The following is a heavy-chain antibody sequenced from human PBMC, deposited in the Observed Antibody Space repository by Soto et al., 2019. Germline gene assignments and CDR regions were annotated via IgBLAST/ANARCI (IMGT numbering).Heavy chain of an antibody. CDR1: GFPFSFYG. CDR2: IVSDGSAI. V-gene: IGHV3-33*01. Sequence: PGGSLRLSFAVSGFPFSFYGFHWVRQSPGKGLEWLGVIVSDGSAIYHADSLEGRFFISRDNSKDILYLQMNSLRVEDTAVYYCARDDAFDNENGFDMWGQGTMVTVSS. J-gene: IGHJ3*02. CDR3: ARDDAFDNENGFDM. D-gene: IGHD3-3*02.